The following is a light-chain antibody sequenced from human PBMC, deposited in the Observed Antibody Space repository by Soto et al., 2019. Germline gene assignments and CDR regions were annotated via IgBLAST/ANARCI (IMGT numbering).Light chain of an antibody. Sequence: QSALTQPASVSGSPGQSITISCTGTSSDVGGYNYVSWYQQHPGKAPKLMIYDVTNRPSGVSNRFSGSKSGNTASLAISGLQAEDEADYYCRSYTSSSAHVVFGGGTK. CDR1: SSDVGGYNY. J-gene: IGLJ2*01. V-gene: IGLV2-14*01. CDR2: DVT. CDR3: RSYTSSSAHVV.